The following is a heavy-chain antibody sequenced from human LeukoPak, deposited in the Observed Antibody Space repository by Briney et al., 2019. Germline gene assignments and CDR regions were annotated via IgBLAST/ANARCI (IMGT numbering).Heavy chain of an antibody. CDR1: EFSVGSNY. V-gene: IGHV3-30*02. CDR3: AKDRDYYGSGSYSSGLDY. Sequence: GGSLRLSCAASEFSVGSNYMTWVRQAPGKGLEWVAFIRYDGSNKYYADSVKGRFTISRDNSKNTLYLQMNSLRAEDTAVYYCAKDRDYYGSGSYSSGLDYWGQGTLVTVSS. J-gene: IGHJ4*02. D-gene: IGHD3-10*01. CDR2: IRYDGSNK.